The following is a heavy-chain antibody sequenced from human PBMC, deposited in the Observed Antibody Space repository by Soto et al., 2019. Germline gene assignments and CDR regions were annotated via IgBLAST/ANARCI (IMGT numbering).Heavy chain of an antibody. D-gene: IGHD2-15*01. V-gene: IGHV3-30*18. Sequence: QVQLVESGGGVVQPGRSLRLSCAASGFTFKSYGMHWVRQAPGKGLEWVAVISYDGSIEYYGDSVKGRLTISRDNSKNTLYLQMNSLRAEDTAVYYCAKDVGYCSGGRCYPHNWFDPWGQGTLVTVSS. CDR2: ISYDGSIE. CDR3: AKDVGYCSGGRCYPHNWFDP. J-gene: IGHJ5*02. CDR1: GFTFKSYG.